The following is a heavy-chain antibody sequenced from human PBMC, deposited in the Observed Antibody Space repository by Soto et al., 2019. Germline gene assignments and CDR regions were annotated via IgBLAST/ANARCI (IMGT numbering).Heavy chain of an antibody. J-gene: IGHJ5*02. D-gene: IGHD5-18*01. CDR2: IFYSGST. Sequence: SETLSLTCTVYGGSISNCYWSCIRQPPGRGLEWIGHIFYSGSTNYNPALKSRVTISVDTSKSQFSLKLSSVTAADTAVYYCAKDSGYNYGYFRWFDPWGQGTLVTVS. CDR3: AKDSGYNYGYFRWFDP. V-gene: IGHV4-59*01. CDR1: GGSISNCY.